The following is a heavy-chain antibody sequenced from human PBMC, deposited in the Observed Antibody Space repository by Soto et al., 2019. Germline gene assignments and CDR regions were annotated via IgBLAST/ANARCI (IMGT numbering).Heavy chain of an antibody. V-gene: IGHV4-31*03. CDR3: ARDGTRDGYNYALIY. Sequence: SXTPSRTCNISGGYNRSGGYYWSWMRENPGKGLEWIGYIYYSGSTYYNPSLKSRVTISVDTSKNQFSLKLSSVTAADTAVYYCARDGTRDGYNYALIYWGQGTRVTVSS. J-gene: IGHJ4*02. CDR2: IYYSGST. CDR1: GGYNRSGGYY. D-gene: IGHD5-12*01.